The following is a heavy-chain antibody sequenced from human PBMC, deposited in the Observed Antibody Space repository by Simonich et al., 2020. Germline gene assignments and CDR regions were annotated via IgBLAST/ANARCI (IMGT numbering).Heavy chain of an antibody. J-gene: IGHJ4*02. CDR1: GGSISSYY. CDR3: ARLPDY. CDR2: IYYSGST. V-gene: IGHV4-59*08. Sequence: QVQLQESGPGLVKPSETLSLTCTVSGGSISSYYWSWIRQPPGKGLEWIGYIYYSGSTNDNPSLKSRVTISVDTSKNQFSLKLSSVTAADTAVYYCARLPDYWGQGTLVTVSS.